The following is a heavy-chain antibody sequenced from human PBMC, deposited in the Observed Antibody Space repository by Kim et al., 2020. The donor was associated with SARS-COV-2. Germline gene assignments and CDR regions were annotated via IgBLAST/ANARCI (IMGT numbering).Heavy chain of an antibody. CDR2: IYYSGST. D-gene: IGHD6-19*01. V-gene: IGHV4-31*03. J-gene: IGHJ4*02. CDR3: ARDGGAYSSGYYFFY. CDR1: GGSISSGGYY. Sequence: SETLSLTCTVSGGSISSGGYYWSWIRQHPGKGLEWIGYIYYSGSTYYNPSLKSRVTISEDTSRNQFSLKLSSVTAADTAIYYCARDGGAYSSGYYFFYWGQGTLVTVSS.